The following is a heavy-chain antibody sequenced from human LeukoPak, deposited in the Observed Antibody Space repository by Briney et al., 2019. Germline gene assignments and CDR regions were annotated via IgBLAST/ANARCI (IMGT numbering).Heavy chain of an antibody. CDR3: AKGGYSSGWSAFDY. V-gene: IGHV3-23*01. CDR1: GFTFSSYA. J-gene: IGHJ4*02. D-gene: IGHD6-19*01. CDR2: ISGSGGST. Sequence: GGSLRLSCAASGFTFSSYAMSWVRQAPRKGLEWVSAISGSGGSTYYADSVKGRFTISRDNSKNTLYLQMNSLRAEDTAVYYCAKGGYSSGWSAFDYWGQGTLVTVSS.